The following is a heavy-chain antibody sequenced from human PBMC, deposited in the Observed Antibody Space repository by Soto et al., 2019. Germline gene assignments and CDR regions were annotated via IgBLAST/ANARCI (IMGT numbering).Heavy chain of an antibody. CDR1: GYHLSSYG. Sequence: QVKLVRSGAEVKKPGASVKVSCKASGYHLSSYGITWVREAPGQGLEWRGCIGASSGNRDYAQQFQGRVTMTSDTSRTTAYMELRSLSSADTAVYYCVSDPQRNHYWGEETLVNFSS. CDR2: IGASSGNR. V-gene: IGHV1-18*04. D-gene: IGHD2-2*01. J-gene: IGHJ4*02. CDR3: VSDPQRNHY.